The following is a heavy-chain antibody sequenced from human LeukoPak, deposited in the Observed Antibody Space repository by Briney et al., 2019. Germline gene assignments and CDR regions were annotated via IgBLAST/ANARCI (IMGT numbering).Heavy chain of an antibody. CDR2: INANSGTT. D-gene: IGHD6-19*01. J-gene: IGHJ4*02. CDR3: ARDKNTVGQWLVRPPFQDY. CDR1: GFAFSFYA. Sequence: GGSLRLSCAASGFAFSFYAMSWLRQPPGKGLEWVSTINANSGTTSYAASVRGRFTISRDNSKSTLYMQMNSLRPEDTAVYYCARDKNTVGQWLVRPPFQDYWGRGTLVTVSS. V-gene: IGHV3-23*01.